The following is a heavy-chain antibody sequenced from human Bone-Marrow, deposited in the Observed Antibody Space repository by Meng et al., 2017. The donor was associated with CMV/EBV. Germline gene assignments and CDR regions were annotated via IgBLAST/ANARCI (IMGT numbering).Heavy chain of an antibody. CDR1: GASISSIDYD. CDR2: IYYSGTT. D-gene: IGHD4-17*01. Sequence: QGQLQESGPGLVKPSQTLSLTCAVSGASISSIDYDCSWIRQPPGEGLEWIGFIYYSGTTYYNPSLKSRVTISIDNSKNQFSLRLTSVTVADTSVYFCAIMKTVTTSDYWGQGTLVTVSS. V-gene: IGHV4-30-4*01. J-gene: IGHJ4*02. CDR3: AIMKTVTTSDY.